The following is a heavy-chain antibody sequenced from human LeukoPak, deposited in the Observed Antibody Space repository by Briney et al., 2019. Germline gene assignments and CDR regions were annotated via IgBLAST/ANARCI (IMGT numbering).Heavy chain of an antibody. V-gene: IGHV4-34*01. J-gene: IGHJ4*02. Sequence: SETPSLTCTVSGGSISSYYWSWIRQPPGKGLEWIGEINHSGSTNYNPSLKGRVTISVDTSKNQFSLKLSSVTAADTAVYYCARGVTMVRGVIGFDYWGQGTLVTVSS. D-gene: IGHD3-10*01. CDR3: ARGVTMVRGVIGFDY. CDR2: INHSGST. CDR1: GGSISSYY.